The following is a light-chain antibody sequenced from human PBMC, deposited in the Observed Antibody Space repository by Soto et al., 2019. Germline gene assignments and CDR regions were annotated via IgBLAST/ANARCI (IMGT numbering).Light chain of an antibody. CDR1: QTVSSY. V-gene: IGKV3-11*01. J-gene: IGKJ5*01. Sequence: IVLTQSPATLSLWPGETAILSCRASQTVSSYLSWYQHKPGQAPRLLIYDASKRAPGIPARFSGSGSGTDFTLTISSLEPEDFAVYYCQQRSTSITFGKGHDWRLN. CDR3: QQRSTSIT. CDR2: DAS.